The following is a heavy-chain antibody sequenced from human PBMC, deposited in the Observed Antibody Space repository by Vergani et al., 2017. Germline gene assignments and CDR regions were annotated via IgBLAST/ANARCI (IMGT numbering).Heavy chain of an antibody. CDR2: IYYSGST. V-gene: IGHV4-59*12. J-gene: IGHJ4*02. CDR1: GGSISSYY. Sequence: QVQLQESGPGLVKPSETLSLTCTVSGGSISSYYWSWIRQPPGKGLEWIGYIYYSGSTNYNPSLKSRVTISVDTSKNQFSLKLSSVTAADTAVYYCARGRGSGXYGYWGQGTLVTVSS. D-gene: IGHD6-19*01. CDR3: ARGRGSGXYGY.